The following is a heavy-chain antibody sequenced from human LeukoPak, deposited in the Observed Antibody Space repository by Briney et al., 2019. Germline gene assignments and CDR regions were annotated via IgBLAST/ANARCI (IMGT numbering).Heavy chain of an antibody. J-gene: IGHJ5*02. Sequence: PGGSLRLSCAASGFTFSSYAMHWVRQAPGKGLEWVAVISYDGSNKYYADSVKGRFTISRDNSKNTLYLQMNSLRAEDTAVYYCARDRDIDSSSPSNWFDPWGQGTLVTVSS. CDR1: GFTFSSYA. CDR3: ARDRDIDSSSPSNWFDP. D-gene: IGHD6-6*01. V-gene: IGHV3-30-3*01. CDR2: ISYDGSNK.